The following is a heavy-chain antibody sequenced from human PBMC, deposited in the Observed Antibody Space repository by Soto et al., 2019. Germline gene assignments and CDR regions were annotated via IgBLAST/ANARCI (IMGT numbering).Heavy chain of an antibody. J-gene: IGHJ5*01. CDR3: AKGFYARKSTWFES. V-gene: IGHV3-23*01. CDR2: ISGPGSTT. D-gene: IGHD4-17*01. Sequence: GGSLRLSCAASGFPFSSYAMSWVRQAPGKGLEWVSLISGPGSTTYYADSVKGRFTITRDNSKNTLNLQMNSLRAEDTAVYFCAKGFYARKSTWFESWGQGTRLTVA. CDR1: GFPFSSYA.